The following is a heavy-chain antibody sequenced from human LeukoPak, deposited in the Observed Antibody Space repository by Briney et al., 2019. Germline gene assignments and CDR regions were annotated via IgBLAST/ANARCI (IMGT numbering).Heavy chain of an antibody. D-gene: IGHD1-26*01. CDR1: GCSISSSSYY. V-gene: IGHV4-39*01. CDR3: ARHGSYYAVQFFDY. J-gene: IGHJ4*02. CDR2: MFHSGST. Sequence: SETLSLTCTVSGCSISSSSYYWAWIRQPPGQGLEGIGSMFHSGSTYYNPALKSRVTISVDTSNIQFSLKLTSVTAADTAVYYCARHGSYYAVQFFDYWGQGTLVTVSS.